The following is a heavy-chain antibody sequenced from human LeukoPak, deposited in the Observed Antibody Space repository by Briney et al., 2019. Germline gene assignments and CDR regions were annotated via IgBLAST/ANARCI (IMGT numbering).Heavy chain of an antibody. CDR3: ARAPREQYYDILTGYLWITYYYYGMDV. Sequence: GGSLRLSCAASGFTFSSYSMNWVRQAPGKGLEWVSSISSSSSYIYYADSVKGRFTISRDNAKNSLYLQMNSLRAEATGVYYCARAPREQYYDILTGYLWITYYYYGMDVWGQGTTVTVSS. D-gene: IGHD3-9*01. CDR1: GFTFSSYS. V-gene: IGHV3-21*01. CDR2: ISSSSSYI. J-gene: IGHJ6*02.